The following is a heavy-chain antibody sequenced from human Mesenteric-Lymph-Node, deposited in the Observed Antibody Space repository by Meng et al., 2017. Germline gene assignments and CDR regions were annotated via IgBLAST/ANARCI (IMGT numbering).Heavy chain of an antibody. D-gene: IGHD1-26*01. J-gene: IGHJ4*02. CDR1: GFTFDDYT. CDR2: ISWDGGST. Sequence: GESLKISCAASGFTFDDYTMHWVRQAPGKGLEWVSLISWDGGSTYYADSVKGRFTISRDNSKNSLYLQMNSLRTEDTALYYCAKDILFRELLRGGFDYWGQGTRVTVSS. V-gene: IGHV3-43*01. CDR3: AKDILFRELLRGGFDY.